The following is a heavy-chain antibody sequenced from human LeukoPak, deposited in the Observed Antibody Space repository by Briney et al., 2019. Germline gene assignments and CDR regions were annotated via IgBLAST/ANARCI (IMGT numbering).Heavy chain of an antibody. CDR3: ARDVEDTAMVPTLAY. V-gene: IGHV1-2*02. D-gene: IGHD5-18*01. CDR2: INPNSGAT. Sequence: GASVKVSCKASGYTFTGYYIHWVRQAPGQGLEWMGWINPNSGATNCAQKFQGRVTMTRDTSISTAYMEVSRLRSDDTAVYYCARDVEDTAMVPTLAYWGQGTLVTVSS. CDR1: GYTFTGYY. J-gene: IGHJ4*02.